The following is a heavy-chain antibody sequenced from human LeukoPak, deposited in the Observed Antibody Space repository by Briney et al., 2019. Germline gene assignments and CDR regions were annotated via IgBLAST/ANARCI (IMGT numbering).Heavy chain of an antibody. D-gene: IGHD6-13*01. J-gene: IGHJ4*02. CDR3: ARDLYSNSWYFVSPGGY. Sequence: GGSLRLSCAASGFTFSSYSMNWVRQAPGKGLEWVSSISSSSSYIYYADSVKGRFTISRDNAKNSLYLQMNSLRAEDTALYYCARDLYSNSWYFVSPGGYWGQGTLVTVSS. CDR1: GFTFSSYS. CDR2: ISSSSSYI. V-gene: IGHV3-21*04.